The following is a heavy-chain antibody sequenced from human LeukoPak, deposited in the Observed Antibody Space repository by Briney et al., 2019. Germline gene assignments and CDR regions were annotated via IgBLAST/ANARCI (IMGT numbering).Heavy chain of an antibody. J-gene: IGHJ6*03. CDR1: GFTFSSYS. Sequence: GGSLRLSCAASGFTFSSYSMNWVRQAPGKGLEWVSSISSSGSYIYYADSVKGRFTISRDNAKNSLYLQMNSLRAEDTAVYYCARWPYYYYYMDVWGKGTTVTVSS. V-gene: IGHV3-21*01. CDR3: ARWPYYYYYMDV. CDR2: ISSSGSYI.